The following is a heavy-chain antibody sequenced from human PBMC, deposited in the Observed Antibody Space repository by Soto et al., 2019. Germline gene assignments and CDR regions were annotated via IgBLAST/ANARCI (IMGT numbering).Heavy chain of an antibody. D-gene: IGHD3-9*01. CDR1: GYTFTGYY. CDR2: INPNSGGT. Sequence: ASVKVSFKASGYTFTGYYMHWVRQAPGQGLEWMGWINPNSGGTNYAQKCQGRATMTRDTSISTAYMELSRLRSDDTAVYYCARVDDILTGYPGTFSYYYGMDVWGQGTTVTVSS. V-gene: IGHV1-2*02. CDR3: ARVDDILTGYPGTFSYYYGMDV. J-gene: IGHJ6*02.